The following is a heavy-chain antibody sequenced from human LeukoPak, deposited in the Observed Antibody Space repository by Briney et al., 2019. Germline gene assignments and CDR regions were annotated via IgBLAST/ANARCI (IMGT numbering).Heavy chain of an antibody. D-gene: IGHD2-21*02. V-gene: IGHV1-8*01. CDR3: ARAFKTWMVTAIKDYYFDY. CDR1: GYTFTSDD. CDR2: VNPNSGNT. Sequence: ASVKVSCKASGYTFTSDDINWVRQATGQGLEWMGWVNPNSGNTGYAQNFQGRVTMTTNTSITTAYMELSSLRSEDTAVYYCARAFKTWMVTAIKDYYFDYWGQGTLVTVAS. J-gene: IGHJ4*02.